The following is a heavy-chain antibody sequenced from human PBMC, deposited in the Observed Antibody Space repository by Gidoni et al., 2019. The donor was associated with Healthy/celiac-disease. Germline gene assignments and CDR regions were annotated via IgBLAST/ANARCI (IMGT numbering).Heavy chain of an antibody. CDR1: GGSISSYY. J-gene: IGHJ3*02. CDR3: ARVGVYGSGSSDAFDI. D-gene: IGHD3-10*01. CDR2: IYYSGST. V-gene: IGHV4-59*01. Sequence: QVQLQESGPGLVKPSETLSLTCTVPGGSISSYYWSWIRQPPGKGLEWIGYIYYSGSTNYNPSLKSRVTISVDTSKNQFSLKLSSVTAADTAVYYCARVGVYGSGSSDAFDIWGQGTMVTVSS.